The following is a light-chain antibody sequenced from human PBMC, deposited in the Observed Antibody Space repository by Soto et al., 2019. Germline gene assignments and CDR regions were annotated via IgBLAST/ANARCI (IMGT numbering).Light chain of an antibody. CDR2: RVS. V-gene: IGLV2-18*02. CDR1: SSDVGYYSR. Sequence: QSVLTQPPSVSGSPGQSVTISCTGASSDVGYYSRVSWYQQPPGTAPKLIIYRVSGRPSGVPNRFSGSRSGNTASLTISGLQAEDEADYYCCSYAGSRTFVFGGGTKLTVL. J-gene: IGLJ3*02. CDR3: CSYAGSRTFV.